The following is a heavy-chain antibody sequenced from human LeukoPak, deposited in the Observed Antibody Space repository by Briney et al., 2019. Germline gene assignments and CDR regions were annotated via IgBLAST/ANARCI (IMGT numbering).Heavy chain of an antibody. J-gene: IGHJ1*01. Sequence: GASVKVSCKVSGYTLTELSMHWVRQAPGKGLEWMGGFDPEDGETIYAQKLQGRVAMTEDTSTDTAYMELSSLRSEDTAVYYCATATGIAAAGTSYFQHWGQGTLVTVSS. D-gene: IGHD6-13*01. CDR1: GYTLTELS. CDR2: FDPEDGET. V-gene: IGHV1-24*01. CDR3: ATATGIAAAGTSYFQH.